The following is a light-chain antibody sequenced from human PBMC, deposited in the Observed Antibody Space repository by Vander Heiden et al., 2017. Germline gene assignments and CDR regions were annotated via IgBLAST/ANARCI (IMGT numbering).Light chain of an antibody. J-gene: IGLJ1*01. CDR1: SSDVGSYNL. CDR3: CSYAGSSTWV. V-gene: IGLV2-23*01. Sequence: SALTQLTSVSGSPVQSITISCTETSSDVGSYNLGSWYQQHPGKAPKLMIYEGSKRPSGVSNRFSGSKSGNAASLTISGLQAEDEADYYCCSYAGSSTWVFGTGTKVTVL. CDR2: EGS.